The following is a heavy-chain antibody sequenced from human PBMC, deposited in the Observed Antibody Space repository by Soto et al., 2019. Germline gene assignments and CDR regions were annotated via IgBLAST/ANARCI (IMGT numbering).Heavy chain of an antibody. D-gene: IGHD1-1*01. Sequence: QITLKESGPTLVKPTQTLTLTCTFSGFSLSTSGVGVGWIRQPPGKALEWLALIYWDDDKRYSPSLKSRLTIXXDXSXXQVVLTMTNMDPVDTATYYCAHRQVEMATTPYFDYWGQGTLVTVSS. CDR1: GFSLSTSGVG. CDR3: AHRQVEMATTPYFDY. J-gene: IGHJ4*02. V-gene: IGHV2-5*02. CDR2: IYWDDDK.